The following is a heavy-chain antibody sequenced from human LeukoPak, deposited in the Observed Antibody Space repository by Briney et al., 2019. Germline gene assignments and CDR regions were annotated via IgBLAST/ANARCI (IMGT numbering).Heavy chain of an antibody. CDR2: ISSSSSYI. V-gene: IGHV3-21*01. CDR3: ARHWYSGSPSDAFDI. CDR1: GFTFSSYS. D-gene: IGHD1-26*01. Sequence: GGSLRLSCAASGFTFSSYSMNWVRQAPGKGLEWVSSISSSSSYIYYADSVKGRFTISRDNTKNSLYLQMNRLRAEDTAVYYCARHWYSGSPSDAFDIWGQGTMVTVSS. J-gene: IGHJ3*02.